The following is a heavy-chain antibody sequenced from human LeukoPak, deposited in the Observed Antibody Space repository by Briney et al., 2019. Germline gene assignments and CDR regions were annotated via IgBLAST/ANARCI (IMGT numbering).Heavy chain of an antibody. CDR3: ARHGASGWYVNWFDP. Sequence: SETLSLTCAVYGGSFSGYYWSWIRQPPGKGLEWIGEINHSGSTNYNPSLKSRVTISVDTSKNQFSLKLSSVTAADTAVYFCARHGASGWYVNWFDPWGQGTLVTVSS. J-gene: IGHJ5*02. D-gene: IGHD6-19*01. CDR2: INHSGST. CDR1: GGSFSGYY. V-gene: IGHV4-34*01.